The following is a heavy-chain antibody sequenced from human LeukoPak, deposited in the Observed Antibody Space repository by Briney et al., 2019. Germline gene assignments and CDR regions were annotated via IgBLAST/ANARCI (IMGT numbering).Heavy chain of an antibody. Sequence: SETLSLTXNVSGGSISSYYWSWIRQPAGKGLEWIGRIYTSGSTNYDPSLKSRVTMSVDTSKNQFSLKLSSVTAADTAVYYCARGRDYGDYFDYWGQGTLVTVSS. CDR3: ARGRDYGDYFDY. CDR2: IYTSGST. D-gene: IGHD4-17*01. J-gene: IGHJ4*02. V-gene: IGHV4-4*07. CDR1: GGSISSYY.